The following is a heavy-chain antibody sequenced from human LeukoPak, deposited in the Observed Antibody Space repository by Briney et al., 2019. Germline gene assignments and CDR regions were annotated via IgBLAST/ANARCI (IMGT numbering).Heavy chain of an antibody. CDR3: ARRGSSGLYYFDY. CDR1: GFTFSSYS. V-gene: IGHV3-48*02. D-gene: IGHD6-19*01. J-gene: IGHJ4*02. Sequence: PGGALRLSCAASGFTFSSYSMNWVRQAPGKGLEWVSYISSSSSAIYYADSVKGRFTISRDNAKNSLYLQMNSLRDEDTAVYYCARRGSSGLYYFDYWGQGTLVTVSS. CDR2: ISSSSSAI.